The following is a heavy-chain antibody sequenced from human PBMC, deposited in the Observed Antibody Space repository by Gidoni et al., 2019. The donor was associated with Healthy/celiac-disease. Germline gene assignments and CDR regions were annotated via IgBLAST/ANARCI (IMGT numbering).Heavy chain of an antibody. D-gene: IGHD3-10*01. CDR3: AKLWFGELISQPGDAFDI. J-gene: IGHJ3*02. CDR2: IIPILGIA. CDR1: GGTFSSSA. Sequence: QVQLVQSGAEVKKPGSSVKVSCKASGGTFSSSAISWVRQAPGQGLEWMGRIIPILGIANYAQKFQGRVTITADKSTSTAYMELSSLRSEDTAVYYCAKLWFGELISQPGDAFDIRGQGTMVTVSS. V-gene: IGHV1-69*04.